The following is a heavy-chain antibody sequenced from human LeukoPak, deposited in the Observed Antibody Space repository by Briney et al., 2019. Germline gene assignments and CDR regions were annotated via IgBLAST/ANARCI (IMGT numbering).Heavy chain of an antibody. Sequence: GASVKVSCKASGYTFTGYYMHWVRQAPGQVLEWMGWINPNSGGTNYAQKFQGRVTMTRDTSISTAYMELSRLRSDDTAVYYCARPVEMATNWSLYFDYWGQGTLVTVSS. J-gene: IGHJ4*02. CDR3: ARPVEMATNWSLYFDY. D-gene: IGHD5-12*01. CDR2: INPNSGGT. V-gene: IGHV1-2*02. CDR1: GYTFTGYY.